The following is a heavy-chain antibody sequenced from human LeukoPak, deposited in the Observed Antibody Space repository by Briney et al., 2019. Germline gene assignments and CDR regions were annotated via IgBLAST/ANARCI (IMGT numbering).Heavy chain of an antibody. CDR1: GYTFTYYY. Sequence: EASVKVSCKASGYTFTYYYVHWMRQAPGQGLEWMGWLNPTTGGTYYAQKFQGRVTMTRDTSISTIYVDLSSLTSDDTAVYYCARDYRPTDCSGGDCPYYYFDYWGQGTLVTVSS. V-gene: IGHV1-2*02. J-gene: IGHJ4*02. D-gene: IGHD2-15*01. CDR2: LNPTTGGT. CDR3: ARDYRPTDCSGGDCPYYYFDY.